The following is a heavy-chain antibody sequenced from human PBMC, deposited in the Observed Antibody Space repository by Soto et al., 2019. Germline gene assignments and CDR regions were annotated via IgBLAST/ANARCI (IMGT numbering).Heavy chain of an antibody. J-gene: IGHJ4*02. CDR2: INAGNGNT. D-gene: IGHD3-22*01. V-gene: IGHV1-3*01. CDR1: GYTFTSYA. Sequence: ASVKVSCKASGYTFTSYAMHWVRQAPGQRLEWMGWINAGNGNTKYSQKFQGRVTITRDTSASTAYMGLSSLRSEDTAVYYCARGDGYYYFDYWGQGTLVTVSS. CDR3: ARGDGYYYFDY.